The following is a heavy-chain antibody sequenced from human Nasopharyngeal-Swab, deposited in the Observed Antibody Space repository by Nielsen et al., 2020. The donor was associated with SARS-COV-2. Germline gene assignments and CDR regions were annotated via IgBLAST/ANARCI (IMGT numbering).Heavy chain of an antibody. CDR3: ARPSGAAGP. D-gene: IGHD6-25*01. Sequence: SETLSLTCTVSGGSISSSGYFWGWIRQPPGKGLEWIGSIYYTGSTYYNPSLKSRVTISVDTSKNQFSLNLSSVTAADTAVYYCARPSGAAGPWGQGILVTVSS. J-gene: IGHJ5*02. CDR1: GGSISSSGYF. V-gene: IGHV4-39*01. CDR2: IYYTGST.